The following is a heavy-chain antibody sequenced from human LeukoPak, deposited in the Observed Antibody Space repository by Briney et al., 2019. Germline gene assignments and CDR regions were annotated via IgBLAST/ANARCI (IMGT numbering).Heavy chain of an antibody. V-gene: IGHV3-64D*06. D-gene: IGHD3-16*02. CDR2: ISSNGGST. J-gene: IGHJ5*01. Sequence: GGSLRLSCSASGFTFSNYAMYWVRQAPGKGLECVSGISSNGGSTYYADSVKGRFTISRDNAKNTLFLQMSSLRGEDTAVYYCVRKGHGSLAFNFDSGGQGNLITVSS. CDR1: GFTFSNYA. CDR3: VRKGHGSLAFNFDS.